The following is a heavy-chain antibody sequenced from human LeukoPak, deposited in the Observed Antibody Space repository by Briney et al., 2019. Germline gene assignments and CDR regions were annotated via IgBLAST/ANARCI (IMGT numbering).Heavy chain of an antibody. V-gene: IGHV1-24*01. J-gene: IGHJ4*02. CDR2: FDPEDGET. Sequence: ASVKVSCKFYGYTLTELSMHWVRQAPRKGLEWMGGFDPEDGETIYAQKFPGRVTMTEDKSTDTAYMELSSLRSEDTAVYYCATVQKQDYDTRPYYDHWGQGTLVTVSS. D-gene: IGHD3-22*01. CDR1: GYTLTELS. CDR3: ATVQKQDYDTRPYYDH.